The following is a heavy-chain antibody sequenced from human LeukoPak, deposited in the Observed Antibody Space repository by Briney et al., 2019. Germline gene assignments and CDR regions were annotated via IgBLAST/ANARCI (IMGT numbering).Heavy chain of an antibody. J-gene: IGHJ6*02. Sequence: PGGSLRLSCAASGFTFSSYAMSWVRQAPGKGLEWVSYISSSGSTIYYADSVKGRFTISRDNAKNSLYLQMNSLRAEDTAVYYCARGGIVGATSFYYYYGMDVWGQGTTVTVSS. CDR2: ISSSGSTI. V-gene: IGHV3-48*04. D-gene: IGHD1-26*01. CDR3: ARGGIVGATSFYYYYGMDV. CDR1: GFTFSSYA.